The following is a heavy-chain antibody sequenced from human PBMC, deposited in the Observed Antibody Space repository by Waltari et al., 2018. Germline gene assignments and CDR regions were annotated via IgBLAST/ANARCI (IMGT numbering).Heavy chain of an antibody. CDR1: GGTFSSYA. D-gene: IGHD3-22*01. Sequence: QVQLVQSGAEVKKPGSSVKVSCKASGGTFSSYAISWVRQAPGQGLEWMGGIIPIFGTANYAQKFQGRVTITADESTSTAYMELSSLRSEDTAVYYCARDLGYYDSSGYYHDAFDIWGQGTMVTVSS. V-gene: IGHV1-69*12. CDR2: IIPIFGTA. CDR3: ARDLGYYDSSGYYHDAFDI. J-gene: IGHJ3*02.